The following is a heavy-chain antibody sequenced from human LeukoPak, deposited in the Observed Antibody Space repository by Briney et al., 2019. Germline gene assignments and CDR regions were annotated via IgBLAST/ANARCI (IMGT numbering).Heavy chain of an antibody. CDR2: IYYSGST. CDR1: GGSISSYY. Sequence: SETLSLTCTVSGGSISSYYWSWIRQPPGKGLEWIGYIYYSGSTNYNPSLKSRVTISVDTSKNQFSLKLSSVTAADTAVYYCARDLGYCSSTSCRRWGYFDYWGQGTLVTVSS. V-gene: IGHV4-59*01. D-gene: IGHD2-2*01. CDR3: ARDLGYCSSTSCRRWGYFDY. J-gene: IGHJ4*02.